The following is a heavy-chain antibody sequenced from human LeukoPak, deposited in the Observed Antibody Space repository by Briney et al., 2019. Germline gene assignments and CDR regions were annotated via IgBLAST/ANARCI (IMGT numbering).Heavy chain of an antibody. CDR2: IVGSGSMT. V-gene: IGHV3-23*01. D-gene: IGHD2-21*02. Sequence: GGSLRLSCAASGFTFSSYAMSWVRQAPGKGLEWVSAIVGSGSMTYYADSVKGRFTISRDNSKNTLYLQMNSLRAEDTAVYYCARDRMVTLYYFEYWGQGTLVTVSS. CDR3: ARDRMVTLYYFEY. J-gene: IGHJ4*02. CDR1: GFTFSSYA.